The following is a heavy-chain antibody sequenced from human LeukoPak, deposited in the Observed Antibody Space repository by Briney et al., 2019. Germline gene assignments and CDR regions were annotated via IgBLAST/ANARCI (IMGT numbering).Heavy chain of an antibody. J-gene: IGHJ4*02. CDR1: GYSFTSNY. Sequence: GASVKVSCKVSGYSFTSNYIHWVRQAPGQGLEWMGMIYPRDGSTSYAQRFQDRVTVTRDTSTSTVHMELSGLSSEDTAVYYCARDQEGFGCWGQGTLVTVSS. CDR2: IYPRDGST. CDR3: ARDQEGFGC. V-gene: IGHV1-46*01.